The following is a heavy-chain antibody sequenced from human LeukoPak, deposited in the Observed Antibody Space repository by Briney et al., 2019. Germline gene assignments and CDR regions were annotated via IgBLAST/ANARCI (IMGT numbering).Heavy chain of an antibody. CDR3: AKEDHFAS. V-gene: IGHV3-9*01. CDR1: GFTFDDYT. CDR2: ITWNSGSI. Sequence: PGGSLSLSCAASGFTFDDYTMHWVRQAPGKGLEWVSGITWNSGSIGYADSVRGRFTISRDNAKNSLYLEMNSLRAEDTALYYCAKEDHFASWGQGTLVTVSS. J-gene: IGHJ4*02.